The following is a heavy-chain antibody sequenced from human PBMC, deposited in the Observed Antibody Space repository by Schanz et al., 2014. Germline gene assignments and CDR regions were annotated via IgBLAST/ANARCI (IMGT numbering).Heavy chain of an antibody. J-gene: IGHJ5*02. CDR3: ARGQRRTIGRPFGP. D-gene: IGHD6-25*01. Sequence: QVHLVQSGAEVKKPGASVKVSCKASGYNITSNDVTWVRQATGQGLEWMGWMNPNSGNTDYAEKFQGRVAMTRDVSISAAYMELSSLASEDTAVYYCARGQRRTIGRPFGPWGQGTLVTVSS. V-gene: IGHV1-8*01. CDR2: MNPNSGNT. CDR1: GYNITSND.